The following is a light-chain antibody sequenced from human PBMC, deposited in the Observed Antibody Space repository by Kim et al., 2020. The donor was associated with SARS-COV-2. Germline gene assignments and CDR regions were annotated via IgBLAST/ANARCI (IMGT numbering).Light chain of an antibody. CDR3: QQYNDWPPGDT. CDR2: DAS. J-gene: IGKJ2*01. CDR1: QTISSY. Sequence: EIVMTQSPATLSVSPGEQATLSCRASQTISSYLAWYQQQPGQAPRLLIYDASTRATGIPARFSGSGSGTEFTLTISSLQSEDFAIYYCQQYNDWPPGDTFGQGTKLEI. V-gene: IGKV3-15*01.